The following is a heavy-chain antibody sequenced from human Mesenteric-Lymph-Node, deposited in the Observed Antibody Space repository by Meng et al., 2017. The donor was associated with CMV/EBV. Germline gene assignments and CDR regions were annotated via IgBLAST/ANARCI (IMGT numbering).Heavy chain of an antibody. J-gene: IGHJ3*02. CDR1: GFTFGDFA. Sequence: GGSLRLSCTASGFTFGDFAMNWVRQAPGKGLEWVGFITSKTYGGTTEYAASAKGRFTISRDDSKSIAYLQMSSLKTEDTAVYYCTKDAFDIWGQGTLVTVSS. CDR3: TKDAFDI. CDR2: ITSKTYGGTT. V-gene: IGHV3-49*04.